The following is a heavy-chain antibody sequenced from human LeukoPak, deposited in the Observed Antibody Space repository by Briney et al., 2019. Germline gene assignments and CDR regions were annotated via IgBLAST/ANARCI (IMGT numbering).Heavy chain of an antibody. CDR1: GGSISSGGYS. CDR2: IYYSGST. CDR3: ARGSRTYDILTGYPPLDY. V-gene: IGHV4-31*11. Sequence: SQTLSLTCAVSGGSISSGGYSWSWTRQPPGKGLEWIGYIYYSGSTYYNPSLKSRVTISVDTSKNQFSLKLSSVTAADTAVYYCARGSRTYDILTGYPPLDYWGQGTLVTVSS. J-gene: IGHJ4*02. D-gene: IGHD3-9*01.